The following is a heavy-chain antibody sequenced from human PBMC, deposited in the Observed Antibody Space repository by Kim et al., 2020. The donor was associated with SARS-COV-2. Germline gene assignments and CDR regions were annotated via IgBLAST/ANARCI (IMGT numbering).Heavy chain of an antibody. Sequence: GGSLRLSCAVSGFTFNNYAMSWVRQAPGKGLEWVSAISGSGGSTYYADSVKGWFTISRDNSKNTLYLQMNSLRAEDTAVYYCAKDSSGWPLNWFDPWGQGTLVTVSA. CDR1: GFTFNNYA. J-gene: IGHJ5*02. CDR3: AKDSSGWPLNWFDP. V-gene: IGHV3-23*01. CDR2: ISGSGGST. D-gene: IGHD6-19*01.